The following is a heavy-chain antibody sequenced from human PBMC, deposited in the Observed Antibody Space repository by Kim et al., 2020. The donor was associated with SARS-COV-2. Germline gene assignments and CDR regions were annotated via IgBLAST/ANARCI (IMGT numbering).Heavy chain of an antibody. J-gene: IGHJ6*02. V-gene: IGHV3-9*01. CDR2: ISWNSGSI. Sequence: GGSLRLSCAASGFTFDDYAMHWVRQAPGKGLEWVSGISWNSGSIGYADSVKGRFTISRDNAKNSLYLQMNSLRAEDTALYYCAKDMGRYFDWLSGPAVAYYYGMDVWGQGTTVTVSS. D-gene: IGHD3-9*01. CDR1: GFTFDDYA. CDR3: AKDMGRYFDWLSGPAVAYYYGMDV.